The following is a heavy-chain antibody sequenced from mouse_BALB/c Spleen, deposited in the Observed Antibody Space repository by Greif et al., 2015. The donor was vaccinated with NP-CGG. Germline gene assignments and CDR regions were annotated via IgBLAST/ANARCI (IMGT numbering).Heavy chain of an antibody. V-gene: IGHV5-4*02. CDR3: AREDYFQAWFAY. CDR1: GFTFSDYY. CDR2: ISDGGSYT. Sequence: EVKVVESGGGLVKPGGSLKLSCAASGFTFSDYYMYWVRQTPEKRLEWVATISDGGSYTYYPDSVKGRFTISRDNAKNNLYLQMSRLKSEDTAMYYCAREDYFQAWFAYWGQGTLGTVSA. J-gene: IGHJ3*01. D-gene: IGHD1-1*01.